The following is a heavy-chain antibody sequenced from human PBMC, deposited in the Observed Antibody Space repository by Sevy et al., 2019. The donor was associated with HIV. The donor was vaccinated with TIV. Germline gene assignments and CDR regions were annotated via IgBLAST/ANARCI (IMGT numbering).Heavy chain of an antibody. CDR3: ATDREKLLWFGELLAYYYYGMDV. CDR1: GFTFDDYA. Sequence: GGSLRLSCAASGFTFDDYAMHWVRQAPGKGLEWVSGISWNSDTIGYADSVKGRFTISRDNTKNTLYLQMNSLRAEDRAVYYCATDREKLLWFGELLAYYYYGMDVWGQGTTVTVSS. D-gene: IGHD3-10*01. CDR2: ISWNSDTI. J-gene: IGHJ6*02. V-gene: IGHV3-9*01.